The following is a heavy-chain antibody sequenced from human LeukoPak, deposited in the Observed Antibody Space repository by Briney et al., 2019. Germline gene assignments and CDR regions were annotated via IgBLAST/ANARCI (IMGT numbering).Heavy chain of an antibody. Sequence: ASVKVSCKASGGTFSSYAISWVRQAPGQGLEWMGRIIPILGIANYAQKFQGRVTITADKSTSTAYMELSSLRYEDTAVYYCARVRDGYNVDYWGQGTLVTVSS. CDR1: GGTFSSYA. CDR2: IIPILGIA. D-gene: IGHD5-24*01. J-gene: IGHJ4*02. V-gene: IGHV1-69*04. CDR3: ARVRDGYNVDY.